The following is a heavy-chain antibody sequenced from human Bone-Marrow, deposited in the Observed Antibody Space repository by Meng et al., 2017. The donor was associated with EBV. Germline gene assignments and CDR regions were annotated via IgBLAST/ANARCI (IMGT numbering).Heavy chain of an antibody. CDR2: INVDGSDT. J-gene: IGHJ4*02. CDR3: SRSNWYPDY. D-gene: IGHD6-13*01. CDR1: GFTFSNYW. V-gene: IGHV3-74*01. Sequence: DGQLVKSVGGVVQPGGSLRTYCAASGFTFSNYWMHWVRQVPGKGLVWVSRINVDGSDTIYADSVKGRFTISRDNGKNTLYLQMNSLRADDTAVYYCSRSNWYPDYWGQGTLVTVSS.